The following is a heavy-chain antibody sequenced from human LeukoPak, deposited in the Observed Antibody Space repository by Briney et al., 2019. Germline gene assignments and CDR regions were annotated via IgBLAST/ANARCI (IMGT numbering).Heavy chain of an antibody. CDR3: ARWNGDYDPLPFDY. J-gene: IGHJ4*02. CDR1: GGSISSYH. V-gene: IGHV4-59*01. Sequence: SETLSLTCTVSGGSISSYHWSWIRQPPGKGLEWIGYIYYSGSTNYNPSLKSRVTISVDTSKNQFSLKLSSVTAADTAVYYCARWNGDYDPLPFDYWGQGTLVTVSS. D-gene: IGHD4-17*01. CDR2: IYYSGST.